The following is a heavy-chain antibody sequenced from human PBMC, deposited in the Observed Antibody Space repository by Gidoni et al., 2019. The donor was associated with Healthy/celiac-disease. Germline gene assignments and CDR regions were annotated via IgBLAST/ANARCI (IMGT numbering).Heavy chain of an antibody. J-gene: IGHJ4*02. CDR3: ARVPVRGVMRGKFDY. CDR2: INHSGST. Sequence: QVQLQQWGAGLLTPSETLSLTCAVYGWSFSGYYWSWIRQPPGKGREWIGEINHSGSTNYNPSLKSRVTISVDTSKNQFSLKLSSVTAADTAVYYCARVPVRGVMRGKFDYWGQGTLVTVSS. D-gene: IGHD3-10*01. CDR1: GWSFSGYY. V-gene: IGHV4-34*01.